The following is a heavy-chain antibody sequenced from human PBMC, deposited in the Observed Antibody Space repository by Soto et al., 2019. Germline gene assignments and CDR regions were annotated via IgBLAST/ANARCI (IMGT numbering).Heavy chain of an antibody. D-gene: IGHD3-22*01. Sequence: GGSLRLSCAASGFTFSNYAMSWVRQAPGKGLEWVSAFSGSGDSTFYADSVKGRFTVSRDNSKKTLYLQLNSLRDEDTAVHYCARDAGELPVVTVGVFVFWGRGTLVTV. CDR1: GFTFSNYA. J-gene: IGHJ4*02. V-gene: IGHV3-23*01. CDR2: FSGSGDST. CDR3: ARDAGELPVVTVGVFVF.